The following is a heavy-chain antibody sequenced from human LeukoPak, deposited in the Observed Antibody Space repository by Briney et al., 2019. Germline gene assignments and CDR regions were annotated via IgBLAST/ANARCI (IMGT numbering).Heavy chain of an antibody. J-gene: IGHJ6*02. CDR1: GGTFTSYA. V-gene: IGHV1-46*01. CDR2: INPSGGST. D-gene: IGHD3-10*01. Sequence: ASVKVSCKASGGTFTSYAISWVRQAPGQGLEWMGIINPSGGSTSYAQKFQGRVTMTRDTSTSTVYMELSSLRSEDTAVYYCARGAGSGKGYGSSYGMDVWGQGTTVTVSS. CDR3: ARGAGSGKGYGSSYGMDV.